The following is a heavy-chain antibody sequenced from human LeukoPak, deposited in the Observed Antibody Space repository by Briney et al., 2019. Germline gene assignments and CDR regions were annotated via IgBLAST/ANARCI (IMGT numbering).Heavy chain of an antibody. CDR1: GFTFSSYA. Sequence: GRSLRLSCAASGFTFSSYAMHWVRQAPGKGLEWVAVISYDGSNKYYADSVKGRFTISRDNSKNTLYLQMNSLRAEDTAVYYCASLWGWGQGTLVTVSS. V-gene: IGHV3-30-3*01. J-gene: IGHJ4*02. D-gene: IGHD7-27*01. CDR3: ASLWG. CDR2: ISYDGSNK.